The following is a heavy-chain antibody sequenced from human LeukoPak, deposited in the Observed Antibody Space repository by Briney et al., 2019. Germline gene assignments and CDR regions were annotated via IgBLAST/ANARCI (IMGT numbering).Heavy chain of an antibody. J-gene: IGHJ4*02. CDR1: GYTFTSYG. CDR3: ARVRLEITMIAVVTTGVHDY. CDR2: ISAYNGNT. D-gene: IGHD3-22*01. V-gene: IGHV1-18*01. Sequence: ASVKVSCKASGYTFTSYGISWVRQAPGQGLEWMGWISAYNGNTNYAQKLQGRVTMTTDTSTSTAYMELRSLRSDDTAVYYCARVRLEITMIAVVTTGVHDYWGQGTLVTVSS.